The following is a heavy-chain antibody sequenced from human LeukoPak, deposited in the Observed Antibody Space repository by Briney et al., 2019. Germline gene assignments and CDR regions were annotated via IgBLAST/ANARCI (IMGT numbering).Heavy chain of an antibody. CDR1: GGSISSYY. D-gene: IGHD1-1*01. CDR3: ARYLRDGYNYYFDY. CDR2: IYYSGST. J-gene: IGHJ4*02. Sequence: PSETLSLTCTVSGGSISSYYWSWIRQPPGKGLEWIGYIYYSGSTNHNPSLKSRVTISVDTSKNQFSLKLSSVTAADTAVYYCARYLRDGYNYYFDYWGQGTLVTVSS. V-gene: IGHV4-59*01.